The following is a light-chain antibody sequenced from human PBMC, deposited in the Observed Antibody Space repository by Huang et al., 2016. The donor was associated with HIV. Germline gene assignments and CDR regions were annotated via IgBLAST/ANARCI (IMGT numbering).Light chain of an antibody. CDR3: QQYYDWPWT. V-gene: IGKV3D-15*01. Sequence: ILVSQSPATLSVSPGDSATLSCRANRTVNNKMAWFQQKVGQAPRLIIYSASVRAPSIGVPDRFLGRGSGTEFTLSITSVQSEDLAVYYCQQYYDWPWTFGQGTRV. J-gene: IGKJ1*01. CDR2: SAS. CDR1: RTVNNK.